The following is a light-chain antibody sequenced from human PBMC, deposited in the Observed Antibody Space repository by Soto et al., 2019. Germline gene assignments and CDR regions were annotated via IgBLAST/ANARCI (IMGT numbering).Light chain of an antibody. J-gene: IGKJ1*01. CDR3: QQYDDWPET. CDR2: GAS. CDR1: QSMSSSY. Sequence: EIVLTQSPGTLSLSPWERATLSCRASQSMSSSYLAWYQQKPGQAPRLLIYGASSRATGIPDSFSGSGSGTDFTLTISSLQSEDFAVYYCQQYDDWPETFGQGTKVDI. V-gene: IGKV3-20*01.